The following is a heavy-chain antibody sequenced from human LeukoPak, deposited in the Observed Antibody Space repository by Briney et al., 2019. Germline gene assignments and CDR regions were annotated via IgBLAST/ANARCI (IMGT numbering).Heavy chain of an antibody. V-gene: IGHV4-34*01. D-gene: IGHD2-2*01. J-gene: IGHJ4*02. CDR2: INHSGST. CDR1: GGSFSGYY. CDR3: ARVVGQWFWVPAAAYYFDY. Sequence: SETLSLTCAVYGGSFSGYYWSWIRQPPGKGLEWIGEINHSGSTNYNPSLKSRVTISVDTSKDQFSLKLSSVTAADTAVYYCARVVGQWFWVPAAAYYFDYWGQGTLVTVSS.